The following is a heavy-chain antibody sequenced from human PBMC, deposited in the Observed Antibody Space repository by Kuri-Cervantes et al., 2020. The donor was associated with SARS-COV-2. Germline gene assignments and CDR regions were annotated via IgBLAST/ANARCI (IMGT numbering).Heavy chain of an antibody. CDR1: GFTFSSYA. J-gene: IGHJ3*02. CDR2: ISGSGGST. D-gene: IGHD3-3*01. V-gene: IGHV3-23*01. Sequence: GESLKISCAASGFTFSSYAMSWVRQAPGKGLEWVSAISGSGGSTYYADSVKGRFTISRDNSKNTLYLQMNSLRAEDTAVYYCAKGGFWRHRKRAGAFDIWGQGTMVTVSS. CDR3: AKGGFWRHRKRAGAFDI.